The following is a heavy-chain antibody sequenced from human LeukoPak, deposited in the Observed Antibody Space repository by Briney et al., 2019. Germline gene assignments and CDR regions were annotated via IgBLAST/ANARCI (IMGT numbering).Heavy chain of an antibody. CDR3: ERDAYTMVRGYHNPPGY. D-gene: IGHD3-10*01. V-gene: IGHV1-2*02. Sequence: GASVKVSCKASGYTFTGYYMHWVRQAPGQGLEWMGWINPNSGGTNYAQKFQGRVTMTRDTSISTAYMELSRLRSDDTAVYYCERDAYTMVRGYHNPPGYWGQGTLVTVSS. J-gene: IGHJ4*02. CDR1: GYTFTGYY. CDR2: INPNSGGT.